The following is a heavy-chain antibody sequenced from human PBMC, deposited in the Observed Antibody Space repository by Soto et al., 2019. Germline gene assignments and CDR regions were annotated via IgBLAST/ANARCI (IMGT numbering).Heavy chain of an antibody. Sequence: GGSLRLSCTASGFTFSNYWMSWVRQAPGKGLEWVANIKQDGSEKYYVDSVKGRVTISRDNAKNSMYLQMNSLRAEDTAVYYCARDRGNYDFWSGYSSALDIWGQGTMVTVSS. D-gene: IGHD3-3*01. CDR2: IKQDGSEK. J-gene: IGHJ3*02. CDR3: ARDRGNYDFWSGYSSALDI. V-gene: IGHV3-7*05. CDR1: GFTFSNYW.